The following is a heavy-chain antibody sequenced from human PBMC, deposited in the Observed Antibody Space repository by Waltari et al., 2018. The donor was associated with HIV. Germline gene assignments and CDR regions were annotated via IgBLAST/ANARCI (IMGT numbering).Heavy chain of an antibody. CDR3: AREAGYCSGGSCHRGPIDY. J-gene: IGHJ4*02. CDR1: GGSISSYY. V-gene: IGHV4-59*01. CDR2: IYYSGST. Sequence: QVQLQESGPGLVKPSETLSLTCTVSGGSISSYYWSWIRQPPGKGLEWIGYIYYSGSTNYNPSLKSRVTISVDTSKNQFSLKLSSVTAADTAVYYCAREAGYCSGGSCHRGPIDYWGQGTLVTVSS. D-gene: IGHD2-15*01.